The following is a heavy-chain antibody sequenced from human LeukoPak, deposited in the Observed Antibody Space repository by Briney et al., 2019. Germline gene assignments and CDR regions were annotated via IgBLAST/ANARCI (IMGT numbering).Heavy chain of an antibody. Sequence: ASVKVSCKASGYTFTGYYMHWVRQAPGQGLEWMGWINPNSGGTNYAQKFQGRVTMTRDTSISTAYMELSRLRSDDTAVYYCARGLGRGMVVAATSRWFDPWGQGTLVTVSS. CDR3: ARGLGRGMVVAATSRWFDP. V-gene: IGHV1-2*02. J-gene: IGHJ5*02. D-gene: IGHD2-15*01. CDR2: INPNSGGT. CDR1: GYTFTGYY.